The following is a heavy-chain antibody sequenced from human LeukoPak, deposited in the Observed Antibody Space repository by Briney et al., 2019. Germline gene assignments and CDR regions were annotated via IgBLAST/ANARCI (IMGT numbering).Heavy chain of an antibody. J-gene: IGHJ4*02. D-gene: IGHD3-10*01. V-gene: IGHV4-39*07. Sequence: SETLSLTCTVSGGSISSSSYYWGWIRQPPGKGLEWIGSIYYSGSTNYNPSLKSRVTISVDTSKNQFSLKLSSVTAADTAVYYCARDFYGSGSYYFHYWGQGTLVTVSS. CDR2: IYYSGST. CDR3: ARDFYGSGSYYFHY. CDR1: GGSISSSSYY.